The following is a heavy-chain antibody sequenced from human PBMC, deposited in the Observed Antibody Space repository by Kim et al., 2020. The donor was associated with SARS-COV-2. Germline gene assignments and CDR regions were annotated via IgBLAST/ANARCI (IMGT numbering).Heavy chain of an antibody. CDR3: AKDRMGATSWFDP. CDR2: ISYDGSNK. Sequence: GGSLRLSCAASGFTFSSYGMHWVRQAPGKGLEWVAVISYDGSNKYYADSVKGRFTISRDNSKNTLYLQMNSLRADDTAVYYCAKDRMGATSWFDPWGQGT. J-gene: IGHJ5*02. CDR1: GFTFSSYG. V-gene: IGHV3-30*18. D-gene: IGHD1-26*01.